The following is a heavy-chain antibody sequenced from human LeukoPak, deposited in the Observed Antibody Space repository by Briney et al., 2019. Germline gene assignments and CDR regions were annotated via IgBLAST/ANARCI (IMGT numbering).Heavy chain of an antibody. CDR1: GGSISSGTYY. V-gene: IGHV4-61*02. CDR2: IYTSGST. Sequence: PSETLSLTCTVSGGSISSGTYYWSWIRQPAGKGLEWNGRIYTSGSTNYNPSLKTRVTISLDTSKNQFSLIVSSVTAADTAVYYCASVDYCSGGSCYNYWGQGTLVTVSS. J-gene: IGHJ4*02. D-gene: IGHD2-15*01. CDR3: ASVDYCSGGSCYNY.